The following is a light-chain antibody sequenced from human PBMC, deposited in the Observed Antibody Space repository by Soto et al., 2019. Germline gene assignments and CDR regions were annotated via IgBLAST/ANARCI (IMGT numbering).Light chain of an antibody. CDR2: EGS. Sequence: SVLTRPASVSGSPVQSITISCNGASSDVGSYNLVSWYQQHAGKAPKIMIYEGSKRPSGVSNRFSGSKSGNTASLTSSGLQAEDEADYYCCSYAGSSTYVFGTGTKVTLL. V-gene: IGLV2-23*01. CDR1: SSDVGSYNL. J-gene: IGLJ1*01. CDR3: CSYAGSSTYV.